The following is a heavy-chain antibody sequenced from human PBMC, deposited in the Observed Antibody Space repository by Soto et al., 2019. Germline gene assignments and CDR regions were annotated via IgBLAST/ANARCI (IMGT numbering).Heavy chain of an antibody. CDR3: ATQGLTTYYFGY. J-gene: IGHJ4*02. V-gene: IGHV5-10-1*03. CDR2: IDLSESYT. Sequence: DVQLVQSGAEVKTSGESLRISCKVSGYSFASQWISWVRQVPGKGPEGMGRIDLSESYTTYNPSFQGHVTFSADKSIATAYLQWRSLEASDTAIYYCATQGLTTYYFGYWGQGTLVTVSS. CDR1: GYSFASQW.